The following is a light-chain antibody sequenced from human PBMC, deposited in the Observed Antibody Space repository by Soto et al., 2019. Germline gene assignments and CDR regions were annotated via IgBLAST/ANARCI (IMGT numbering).Light chain of an antibody. V-gene: IGLV2-8*01. Sequence: QSALPQPPSASGSPGQSVTISCTGTSSDIGDYNYVSWYQQHPGKAPKLMIYEVSKRPSGVPDRFSGSKSGSTASLTVSGLQAEDEADYYCSSYAGSNSPFVFGSGTKVTVL. CDR2: EVS. J-gene: IGLJ1*01. CDR1: SSDIGDYNY. CDR3: SSYAGSNSPFV.